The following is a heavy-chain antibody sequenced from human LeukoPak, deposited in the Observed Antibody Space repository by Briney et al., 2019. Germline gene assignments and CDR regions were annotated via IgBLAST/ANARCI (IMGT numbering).Heavy chain of an antibody. Sequence: SETLSLTCAVYGGSFSGYYWSWIRQPPGKGLEXXXXXNHSGSTNYNPSLKSRVTISVDTSKNQFSLKLSSVTAADTAVYYCARGHSSSWYVRRCFDYWGQGTLVTVSS. J-gene: IGHJ4*02. V-gene: IGHV4-34*01. CDR1: GGSFSGYY. CDR3: ARGHSSSWYVRRCFDY. CDR2: XNHSGST. D-gene: IGHD6-13*01.